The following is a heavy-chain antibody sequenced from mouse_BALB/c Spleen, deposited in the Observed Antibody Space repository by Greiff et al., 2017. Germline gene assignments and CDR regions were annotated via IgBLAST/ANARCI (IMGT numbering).Heavy chain of an antibody. D-gene: IGHD2-14*01. V-gene: IGHV3-2*02. CDR1: GYSITSDYA. Sequence: VQLQQSGPGLVKPSQSLSLTCTVTGYSITSDYAWNWIRQFPGNKLEWMGYISYSGSTSYNPSLKSRIYITRDTSKNQFFLQLNSVTTEDTATYYCARTLYYRSFAYWGQGTLVTVSA. J-gene: IGHJ3*01. CDR2: ISYSGST. CDR3: ARTLYYRSFAY.